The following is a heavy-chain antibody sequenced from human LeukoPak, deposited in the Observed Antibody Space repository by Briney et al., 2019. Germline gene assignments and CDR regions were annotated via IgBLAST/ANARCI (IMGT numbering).Heavy chain of an antibody. CDR1: GFTFSSYS. CDR3: ARVYTFGPDY. J-gene: IGHJ4*02. V-gene: IGHV3-48*04. Sequence: GGSLRLSCAASGFTFSSYSMNWVRQAPGKGLEWVSYISSSSSTIYYADSVKGRFTISRDNAKNTLYLQMNSLRAEDTAVYYCARVYTFGPDYWGQGTLVTVSS. D-gene: IGHD3-3*01. CDR2: ISSSSSTI.